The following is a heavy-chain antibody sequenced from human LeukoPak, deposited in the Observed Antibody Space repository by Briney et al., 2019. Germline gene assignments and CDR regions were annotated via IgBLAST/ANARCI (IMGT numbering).Heavy chain of an antibody. CDR2: IWYDGSNK. Sequence: TGRSLRLSCAASGFTFSSYGMHWVRQAPGKGLEWVAVIWYDGSNKYYADSVKGRFTISIDNAKNTLYLQMNSLRAEDTAVYYCAKDLVGSLGYCSSTSCYRPSGAFDIWGQGTMVTVSS. V-gene: IGHV3-33*06. D-gene: IGHD2-2*02. J-gene: IGHJ3*02. CDR1: GFTFSSYG. CDR3: AKDLVGSLGYCSSTSCYRPSGAFDI.